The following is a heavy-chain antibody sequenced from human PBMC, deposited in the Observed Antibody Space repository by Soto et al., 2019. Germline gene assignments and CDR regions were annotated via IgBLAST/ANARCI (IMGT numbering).Heavy chain of an antibody. CDR2: ISWNSGSI. CDR3: VKALAGLSDSYWYTMDI. Sequence: EVQVVESGGRLVQPGRSLRLSCAGSGFIFGKFAMHWVRQGPGKGLEWVSGISWNSGSIGYADSVKGRFTVSRDNAKSSLYLQMNSLTHEDAAVYYCVKALAGLSDSYWYTMDIWGQGTTVTVSS. J-gene: IGHJ6*02. CDR1: GFIFGKFA. D-gene: IGHD1-1*01. V-gene: IGHV3-9*01.